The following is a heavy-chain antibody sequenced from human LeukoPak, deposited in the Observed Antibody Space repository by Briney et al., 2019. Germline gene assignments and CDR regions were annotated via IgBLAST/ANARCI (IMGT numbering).Heavy chain of an antibody. Sequence: GGSLRLSCVASGLPICDFAMHWVRQAPGKGVEWVSLISGDGVSTFYADSVKGRFIISRDNSKNSLSLEMNSLRTEDTAMYYCARESGKFDYWGQGTLVAVSS. J-gene: IGHJ4*02. CDR1: GLPICDFA. CDR2: ISGDGVST. V-gene: IGHV3-43*02. CDR3: ARESGKFDY.